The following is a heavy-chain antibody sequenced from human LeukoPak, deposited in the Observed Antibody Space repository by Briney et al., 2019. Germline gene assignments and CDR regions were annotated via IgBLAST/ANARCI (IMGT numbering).Heavy chain of an antibody. J-gene: IGHJ6*02. CDR2: INGDETYT. V-gene: IGHV3-74*01. CDR1: GFTFSGYW. D-gene: IGHD3-9*01. Sequence: GGSLRLSCAASGFTFSGYWMQWVRHAPGKGLVWVSRINGDETYTSYADSVKGRFTISRDNSKNTLYLQMNSLRAEDTAVYYCTRDLMDYDVSTGLHHYYMDVWGQGTTVTVSS. CDR3: TRDLMDYDVSTGLHHYYMDV.